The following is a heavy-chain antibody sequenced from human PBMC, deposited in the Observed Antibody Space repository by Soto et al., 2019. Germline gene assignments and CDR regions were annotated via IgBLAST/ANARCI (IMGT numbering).Heavy chain of an antibody. CDR2: IHYSGST. J-gene: IGHJ4*02. CDR3: ARLRGSGGYSAYYFDS. Sequence: VHLQESGPGLVMPSQTLSLTCTVSGSINSGGYYWSWVRQHPVKGLEWIGYIHYSGSTWYNPSLKSRISTSVDTSKDQFSLKLSSVTVADTAVYYCARLRGSGGYSAYYFDSLGQGMLVIVSS. CDR1: GSINSGGYY. V-gene: IGHV4-31*03. D-gene: IGHD3-10*01.